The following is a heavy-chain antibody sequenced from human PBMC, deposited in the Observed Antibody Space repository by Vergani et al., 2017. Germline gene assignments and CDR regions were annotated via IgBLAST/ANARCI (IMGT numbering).Heavy chain of an antibody. CDR1: GGSISSSSYY. V-gene: IGHV4-39*01. D-gene: IGHD2-21*01. Sequence: QLQLQESGPGLVKPSETLSLTCTVSGGSISSSSYYWGWIRQPPGKGLEWIGSTYYSGSTYYNPSLKSRVTISVDTSKNQFPLKLSSVTAADTAVYYCASLAYGGRTGWGQGSLVTVSS. CDR3: ASLAYGGRTG. J-gene: IGHJ4*02. CDR2: TYYSGST.